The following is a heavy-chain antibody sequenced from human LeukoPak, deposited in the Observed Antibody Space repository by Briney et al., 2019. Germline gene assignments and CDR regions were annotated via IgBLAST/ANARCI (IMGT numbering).Heavy chain of an antibody. V-gene: IGHV1-69*06. D-gene: IGHD2-8*02. CDR2: IIPIFGTA. CDR3: ASTGSYYYYYYMGV. Sequence: GGSLRLSCAASGFTFSSYAISWVRQAPGQGLEWMGGIIPIFGTANYAQKFQGRVTITADKSTSTAYMELSSLRSEDTAVYYCASTGSYYYYYYMGVWGKGTTVTVSS. J-gene: IGHJ6*03. CDR1: GFTFSSYA.